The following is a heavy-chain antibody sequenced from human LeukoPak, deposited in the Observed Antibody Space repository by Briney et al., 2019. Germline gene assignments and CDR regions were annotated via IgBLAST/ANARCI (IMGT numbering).Heavy chain of an antibody. V-gene: IGHV4-59*08. D-gene: IGHD2-15*01. Sequence: PSETLSLTCTVSGGSISSHYWSWIRQPPGKGLEWIGYVYYSGSTNYNPSLKSRVTISVDTSKNQFSLKLSSVTAADTAVYYCARYHCSGGTCYHFDYWGQGALVTVSS. CDR1: GGSISSHY. J-gene: IGHJ4*02. CDR3: ARYHCSGGTCYHFDY. CDR2: VYYSGST.